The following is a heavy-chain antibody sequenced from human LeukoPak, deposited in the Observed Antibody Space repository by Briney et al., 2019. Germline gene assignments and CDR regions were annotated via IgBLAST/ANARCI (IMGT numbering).Heavy chain of an antibody. CDR2: IRYDGSNK. D-gene: IGHD2-2*01. J-gene: IGHJ5*02. V-gene: IGHV3-30*02. CDR1: GFTFSSYG. CDR3: AKVYCSSTSRTNWFDP. Sequence: GGSLRLSCAASGFTFSSYGMHWVRQAPGKGLEWVAFIRYDGSNKYYADSVKGRFTISRDNSKNTLYLQMNSLRAEDTAVYYCAKVYCSSTSRTNWFDPWGQGTLVTVSS.